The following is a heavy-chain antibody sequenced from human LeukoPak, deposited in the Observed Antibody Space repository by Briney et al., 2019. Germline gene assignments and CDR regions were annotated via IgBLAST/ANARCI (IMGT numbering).Heavy chain of an antibody. D-gene: IGHD3-9*01. CDR1: GYTFASYG. Sequence: ASVKVSCKTSGYTFASYGISWVRQAPGQGLEWMGWISGYNGNTKYAQKFQGRVTMTTDTSTSTAYMELRSLRYDDTAVYYCARGGDYDILTGYYDQSPFDYWGQGTLVTVSS. V-gene: IGHV1-18*01. J-gene: IGHJ4*02. CDR2: ISGYNGNT. CDR3: ARGGDYDILTGYYDQSPFDY.